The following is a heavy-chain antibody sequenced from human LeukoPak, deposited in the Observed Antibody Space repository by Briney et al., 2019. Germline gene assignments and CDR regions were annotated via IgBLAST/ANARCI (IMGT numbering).Heavy chain of an antibody. J-gene: IGHJ6*03. D-gene: IGHD6-19*01. CDR3: ARLEVEQRLVDFKCYYYIDV. CDR2: IYPGDSDT. V-gene: IGHV5-51*01. Sequence: PGESLKISCKGSGYSFTSYWIGWVRQMPGKGLEWMGIIYPGDSDTRYSPSFQGQVTISADKSISTAYLPWSSLKASDTAMYYCARLEVEQRLVDFKCYYYIDVWGKGTTVTVSS. CDR1: GYSFTSYW.